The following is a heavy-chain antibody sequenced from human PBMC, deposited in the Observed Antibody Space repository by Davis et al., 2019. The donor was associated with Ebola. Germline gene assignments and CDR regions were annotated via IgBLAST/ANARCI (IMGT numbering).Heavy chain of an antibody. D-gene: IGHD4-17*01. CDR1: GGSINNYY. V-gene: IGHV4-59*08. CDR2: IYYTGVT. CDR3: AYGDYVHWFDP. Sequence: SETLSLTCTVSGGSINNYYWSWIRQPPGKALEWIGYIYYTGVTNYNPSLESRVTISVDTSKSQLSLKLSSVTAADTAVYYCAYGDYVHWFDPWGQGTLVTVSS. J-gene: IGHJ5*02.